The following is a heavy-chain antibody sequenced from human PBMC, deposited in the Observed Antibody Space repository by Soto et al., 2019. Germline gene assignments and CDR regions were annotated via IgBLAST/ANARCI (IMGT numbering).Heavy chain of an antibody. CDR2: IYYSGST. Sequence: SETLSLTCTVSRGSISSGGYYWSWIRQHPGKGLEWIGYIYYSGSTYYNPSLKSRVTISVDTSKNQFSLKLSSVTAADTAVYYCVRSFGVAAAGPFDYWGQGTLVTVS. CDR3: VRSFGVAAAGPFDY. J-gene: IGHJ4*02. V-gene: IGHV4-31*03. D-gene: IGHD6-13*01. CDR1: RGSISSGGYY.